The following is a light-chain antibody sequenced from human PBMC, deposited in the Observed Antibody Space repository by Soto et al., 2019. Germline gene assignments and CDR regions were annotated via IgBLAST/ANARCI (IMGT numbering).Light chain of an antibody. J-gene: IGKJ4*01. V-gene: IGKV3-11*01. CDR1: QSINNY. Sequence: EIVLTQSPATLSLSPGERATLSCRASQSINNYVAWYQQTPGQAPRLLIYDASNRATGIPARFSGTGSGTDFTLTISSVEPDDFALYFCQQRGNWPLTFGGGTKV. CDR2: DAS. CDR3: QQRGNWPLT.